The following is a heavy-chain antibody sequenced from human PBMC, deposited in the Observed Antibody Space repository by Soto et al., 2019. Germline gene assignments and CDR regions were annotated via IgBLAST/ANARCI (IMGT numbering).Heavy chain of an antibody. D-gene: IGHD6-19*01. J-gene: IGHJ4*02. Sequence: EVQLVESGGGLVQPGGSLRLSCGASGFTFSSYNMHWVRQGPGTGLVWVSRINSDGSSTRYADSVKGRFTIYRDNAKNTLYLQMNSLGFEDTAIYYCSRGRPLSTGWFDRHLGLGTLVTVSS. CDR1: GFTFSSYN. V-gene: IGHV3-74*01. CDR3: SRGRPLSTGWFDRH. CDR2: INSDGSST.